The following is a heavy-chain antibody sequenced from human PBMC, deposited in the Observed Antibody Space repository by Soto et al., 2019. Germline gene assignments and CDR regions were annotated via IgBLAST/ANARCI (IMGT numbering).Heavy chain of an antibody. CDR1: GGTLSNYG. D-gene: IGHD4-17*01. J-gene: IGHJ6*02. CDR3: ARGDATKLFVTTYYGMDV. V-gene: IGHV1-69*12. CDR2: VIPVFGTA. Sequence: QVQLVQCGAEVKKPGSSVKVSCKASGGTLSNYGVSWVRQAPGQGLEGLGGVIPVFGTANYAHKFQGRITITADESTSTVYMDVSSLRSEDTAVYYCARGDATKLFVTTYYGMDVWGQGTTVTVSS.